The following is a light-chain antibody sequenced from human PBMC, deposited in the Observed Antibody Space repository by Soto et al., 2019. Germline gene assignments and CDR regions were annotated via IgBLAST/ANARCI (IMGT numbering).Light chain of an antibody. V-gene: IGKV3-11*01. J-gene: IGKJ4*01. CDR2: DAS. Sequence: EIVLKQSPATLALSPGNRATLSCRASQSVSSYLAWYQQKPGQPPRLLIYDASKRATGIPARFSGSGSGTDFTLTISSLEPEDFAVYFCQQRRDWLSFGGGTKVDIK. CDR3: QQRRDWLS. CDR1: QSVSSY.